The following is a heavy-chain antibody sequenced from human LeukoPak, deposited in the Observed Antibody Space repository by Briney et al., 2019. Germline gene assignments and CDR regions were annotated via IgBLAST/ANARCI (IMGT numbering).Heavy chain of an antibody. J-gene: IGHJ4*02. CDR1: GYTLTGYY. CDR2: INPNSGGT. V-gene: IGHV1-2*02. Sequence: GASVKVSCKASGYTLTGYYMHWVRQAPGQGLEWMGWINPNSGGTNYAQKFQGRVTMTRDTSISTAYMELSRLRSDDAAVYYCAREEGYCSSSSCSAPFDYWGQGTLVTVSS. D-gene: IGHD2-2*01. CDR3: AREEGYCSSSSCSAPFDY.